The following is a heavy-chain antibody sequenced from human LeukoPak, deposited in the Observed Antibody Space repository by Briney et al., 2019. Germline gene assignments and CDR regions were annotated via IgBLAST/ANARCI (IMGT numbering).Heavy chain of an antibody. V-gene: IGHV3-30*18. CDR1: GFTFSSYG. Sequence: PGGSLRLSCAASGFTFSSYGMHWVRQAPGKGLEWVAVISYDGSNKYYADSVKGRFTISRDNSKNTQYLQMNSLRAEDTAVYYCAKGGGYSGYGLDYWGQGTLVTVSS. D-gene: IGHD5-12*01. CDR3: AKGGGYSGYGLDY. J-gene: IGHJ4*02. CDR2: ISYDGSNK.